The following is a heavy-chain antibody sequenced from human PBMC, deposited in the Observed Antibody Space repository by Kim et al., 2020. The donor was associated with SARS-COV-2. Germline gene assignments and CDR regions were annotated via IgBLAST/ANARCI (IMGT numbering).Heavy chain of an antibody. J-gene: IGHJ4*02. CDR3: AKDIWDYGDLYYLDY. Sequence: GGSLRLSCAASGFTFSNYGMHWVRQAPGKGLEWVTLISYDGSNKYYADSVKGRFAISRDNSKNTLSLQMNSLRAEDTAVYYCAKDIWDYGDLYYLDYWGQGTLVTVSS. D-gene: IGHD4-17*01. CDR1: GFTFSNYG. V-gene: IGHV3-30*18. CDR2: ISYDGSNK.